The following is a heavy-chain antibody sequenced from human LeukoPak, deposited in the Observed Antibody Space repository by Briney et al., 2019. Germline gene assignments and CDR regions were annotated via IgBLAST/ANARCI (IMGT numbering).Heavy chain of an antibody. D-gene: IGHD5-18*01. J-gene: IGHJ4*02. CDR2: ISAYNGNT. Sequence: ASVKVSCKASGYTFTSYGISWVRQAPGQGLEWMGWISAYNGNTNYAQNPQGRVTMTTDTSTSTAYMDLRSLRSDDTAVYYCARVQRGYTYGNVDYWGQGTLVTVSS. CDR3: ARVQRGYTYGNVDY. CDR1: GYTFTSYG. V-gene: IGHV1-18*01.